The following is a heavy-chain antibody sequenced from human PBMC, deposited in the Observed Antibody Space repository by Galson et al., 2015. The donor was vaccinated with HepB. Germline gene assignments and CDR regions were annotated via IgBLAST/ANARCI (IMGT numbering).Heavy chain of an antibody. V-gene: IGHV1-18*01. D-gene: IGHD1-26*01. Sequence: SVKVSCKASGYTFTSYGISWVRPAPGQGLEWMGWVSAYNGNTNFAQKLQGRVTMTTDTSTSTAYMELRSLRSDDTAVYYCAGGGRRPGVGSYYYMDVWGKGTTVTVSS. CDR1: GYTFTSYG. CDR3: AGGGRRPGVGSYYYMDV. J-gene: IGHJ6*03. CDR2: VSAYNGNT.